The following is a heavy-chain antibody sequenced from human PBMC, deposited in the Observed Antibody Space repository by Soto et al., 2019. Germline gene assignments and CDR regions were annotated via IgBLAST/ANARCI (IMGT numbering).Heavy chain of an antibody. CDR3: ARDRGFLVWLFPNWFDP. CDR1: GGTFSSYA. CDR2: IIPIFGTA. V-gene: IGHV1-69*12. J-gene: IGHJ5*02. Sequence: QVQLVQSGAEVKKPGSSVKVSCKASGGTFSSYAISWVRQAPGQGLEWMGGIIPIFGTANYEQKFHCRVTNNADAYTGTAYMKLSSPGSEDTAVYYCARDRGFLVWLFPNWFDPWGQGTLVTVSS. D-gene: IGHD3-3*01.